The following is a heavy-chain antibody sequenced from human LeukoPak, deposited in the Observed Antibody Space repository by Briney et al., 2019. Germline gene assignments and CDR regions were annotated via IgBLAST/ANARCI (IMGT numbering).Heavy chain of an antibody. Sequence: GGSLRLSCAASGFTFSDYYMSWIRQAPGKGLEWVSYISSSSSYTNYADSVKGRFTISRDNAKNSLYLQMNSLRAEDTAVYYCARDRAQYYYGSGSYRPYYYYGMDVWGQGTTVTASS. D-gene: IGHD3-10*01. V-gene: IGHV3-11*05. CDR3: ARDRAQYYYGSGSYRPYYYYGMDV. J-gene: IGHJ6*02. CDR2: ISSSSSYT. CDR1: GFTFSDYY.